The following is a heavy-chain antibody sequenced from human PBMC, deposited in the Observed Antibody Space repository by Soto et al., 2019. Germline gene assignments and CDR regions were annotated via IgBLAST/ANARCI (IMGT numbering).Heavy chain of an antibody. V-gene: IGHV4-30-4*01. J-gene: IGHJ6*01. Sequence: PSETLSLTCDFSGGAISSGDYSWTWIRQSPGKGLEWIGYIYYTGSTFYRPSLKSRVTISIDISENHFSLDIKAVTAAETAVYVCACVSGDNAGYDSCYCMDVGGQSNTVT. CDR3: ACVSGDNAGYDSCYCMDV. D-gene: IGHD2-2*03. CDR2: IYYTGST. CDR1: GGAISSGDYS.